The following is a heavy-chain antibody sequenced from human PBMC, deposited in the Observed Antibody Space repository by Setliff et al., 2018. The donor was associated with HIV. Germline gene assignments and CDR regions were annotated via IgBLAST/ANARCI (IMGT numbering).Heavy chain of an antibody. CDR3: ARHRDPPGTSWIYYYYYMDL. V-gene: IGHV4-59*08. J-gene: IGHJ6*03. Sequence: SETLSLTCTVSGGSISNYYWSWIRQPPGKELEWIGYIYYSGSPSYNPSLSSRLTISVDTSKNHVSLRLSSVTAADTGVYYCARHRDPPGTSWIYYYYYMDLWGAGTTVTVSS. D-gene: IGHD6-13*01. CDR2: IYYSGSP. CDR1: GGSISNYY.